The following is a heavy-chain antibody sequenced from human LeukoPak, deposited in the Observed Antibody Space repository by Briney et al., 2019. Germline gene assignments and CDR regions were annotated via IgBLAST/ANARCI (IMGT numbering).Heavy chain of an antibody. V-gene: IGHV4-39*01. CDR1: GASVSSNNYY. J-gene: IGHJ4*02. CDR2: IYDGGSA. CDR3: ARQLKLMPAATPDY. Sequence: SETLSLTCTVSGASVSSNNYYWVWIRQPPGKELEWIASIYDGGSAYYNPSLNSRVTISVDTSENHFSLKLRSVTAADTAIYFCARQLKLMPAATPDYWGQGTLVTVSS. D-gene: IGHD2-2*02.